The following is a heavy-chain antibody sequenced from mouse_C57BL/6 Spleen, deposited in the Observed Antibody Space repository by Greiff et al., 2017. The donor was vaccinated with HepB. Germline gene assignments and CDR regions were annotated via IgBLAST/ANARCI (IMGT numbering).Heavy chain of an antibody. CDR1: GYTFTEYT. CDR3: ARNEADWDYFDD. CDR2: FYTGSGSI. V-gene: IGHV1-62-2*01. J-gene: IGHJ2*01. D-gene: IGHD4-1*01. Sequence: QVKLQQSGAELVKPGASVKLSCKASGYTFTEYTIHWVKQRSGQGLEWIGWFYTGSGSIKYNEKFKDKATLTADKSSSTVYMELSRLTSEDSAVYFCARNEADWDYFDDWGQGTTLTVSS.